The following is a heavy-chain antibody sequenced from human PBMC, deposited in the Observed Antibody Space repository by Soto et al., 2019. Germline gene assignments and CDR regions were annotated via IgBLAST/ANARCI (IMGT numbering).Heavy chain of an antibody. Sequence: ASVKVSCKASGYTFTGYYMHWVRQAPGQGLEWMGWINPNSGGTNYAQKFQGWVTMTRDTSISTAYMELSSLRSDDTAVYYCARGVRYCSSTSCYAITHYYYYGMDVWGLGTTVTVSS. J-gene: IGHJ6*02. V-gene: IGHV1-2*04. CDR1: GYTFTGYY. CDR3: ARGVRYCSSTSCYAITHYYYYGMDV. CDR2: INPNSGGT. D-gene: IGHD2-2*01.